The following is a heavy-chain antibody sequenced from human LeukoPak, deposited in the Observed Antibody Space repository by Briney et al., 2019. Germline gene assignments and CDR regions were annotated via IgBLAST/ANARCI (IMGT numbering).Heavy chain of an antibody. Sequence: PGGSLRLSCAAHGFAFNNYAVGWVRQAPGKGLEWVSAISGSGGSTYYADSVKGRFTISRDNSKNTLYLQMNSLRAEDTAVYYCAKPWYQLLYDPPDYWGQGTLVTVSS. CDR1: GFAFNNYA. CDR2: ISGSGGST. CDR3: AKPWYQLLYDPPDY. V-gene: IGHV3-23*01. J-gene: IGHJ4*02. D-gene: IGHD2-2*02.